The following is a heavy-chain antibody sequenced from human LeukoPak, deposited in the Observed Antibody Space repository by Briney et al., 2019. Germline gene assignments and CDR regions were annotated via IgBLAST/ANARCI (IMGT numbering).Heavy chain of an antibody. D-gene: IGHD1-14*01. CDR1: GGSFSGYY. J-gene: IGHJ3*02. V-gene: IGHV4-34*01. CDR3: ARALLTGDAFDI. CDR2: INHSGST. Sequence: PSETLSLTCAVYGGSFSGYYWSWIRQPPGKGLEWIGEINHSGSTNYNPSLKSRVTISVDTSKNQFSLKLSSVTAADTAVYYCARALLTGDAFDIWGRGTMVTVSS.